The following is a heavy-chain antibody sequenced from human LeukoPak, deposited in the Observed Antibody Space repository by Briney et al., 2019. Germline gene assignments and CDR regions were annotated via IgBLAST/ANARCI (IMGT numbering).Heavy chain of an antibody. D-gene: IGHD6-6*01. CDR1: GFTFSDHY. CDR3: GRGGYSSSSFYGMDV. CDR2: TGNKANSYTT. J-gene: IGHJ6*02. V-gene: IGHV3-72*01. Sequence: GGSLRLSCAAPGFTFSDHYMEWVRQAPGKGLEWIGHTGNKANSYTTEYAASVKGRFSISRDDSKNSLFLQMNSLKTEDTAVYYCGRGGYSSSSFYGMDVWGQGTTVTVSS.